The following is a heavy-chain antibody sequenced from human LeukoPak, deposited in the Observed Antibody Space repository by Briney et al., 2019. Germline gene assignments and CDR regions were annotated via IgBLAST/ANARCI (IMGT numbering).Heavy chain of an antibody. Sequence: ASVKVSCKASGYTFTGYYMHWMRQAPGQGLEWMGWINPNSGGTNYAQKFQGWVTMTRDTSISTAYMELSRLRSDDTAVYYCARSDVSSSSLGFAYWGQGTLVTVSS. CDR1: GYTFTGYY. CDR3: ARSDVSSSSLGFAY. V-gene: IGHV1-2*04. D-gene: IGHD6-6*01. CDR2: INPNSGGT. J-gene: IGHJ4*02.